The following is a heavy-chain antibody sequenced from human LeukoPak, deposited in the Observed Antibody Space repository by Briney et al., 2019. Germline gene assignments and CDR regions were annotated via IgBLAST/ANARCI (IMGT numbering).Heavy chain of an antibody. CDR1: GLTFSSYW. J-gene: IGHJ5*02. CDR3: AKDLLRDLWFGES. CDR2: INSDGSST. Sequence: GGSLRLSCAASGLTFSSYWMHWVRQAPGKGLVWVSRINSDGSSTSYADSVKGRFTISRDNAKNTLYLQMNSLRAEDTAVYYCAKDLLRDLWFGESWGQGTLVTVSS. D-gene: IGHD3-10*01. V-gene: IGHV3-74*01.